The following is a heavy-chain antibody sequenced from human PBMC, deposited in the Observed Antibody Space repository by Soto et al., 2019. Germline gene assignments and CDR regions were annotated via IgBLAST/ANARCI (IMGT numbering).Heavy chain of an antibody. V-gene: IGHV4-59*01. J-gene: IGHJ4*02. CDR1: GGSISNYY. CDR2: IYYSGNT. CDR3: ARGRLGELSPLGY. D-gene: IGHD3-16*02. Sequence: SETLSLTCTVSGGSISNYYWSWIRQSPGKGLEWIAYIYYSGNTKYNPSLKSRVTISVDTSKNHFSLNLSSVTAADTAIYYCARGRLGELSPLGYCGQGILVTVSS.